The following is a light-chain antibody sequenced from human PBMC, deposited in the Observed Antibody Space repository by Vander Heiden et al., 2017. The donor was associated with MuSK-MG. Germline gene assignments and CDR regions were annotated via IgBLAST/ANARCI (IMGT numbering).Light chain of an antibody. J-gene: IGLJ2*01. Sequence: QSPLTHPASVSGSPGQSITISCTGTSSDVGSYNLVSWYLLLPGKAPKLMIYEVRKRPSGVSTRSYGYKSGNTASVAVAGHYAEHEADYYCVFLGGGTKLTVL. CDR3: VF. V-gene: IGLV2-23*02. CDR2: EVR. CDR1: SSDVGSYNL.